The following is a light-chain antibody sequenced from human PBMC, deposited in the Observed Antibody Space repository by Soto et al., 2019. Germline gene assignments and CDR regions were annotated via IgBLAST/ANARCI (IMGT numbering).Light chain of an antibody. J-gene: IGKJ5*01. CDR2: AAS. CDR3: QQFNSYPIT. V-gene: IGKV1-9*01. CDR1: QDISSH. Sequence: DIQLTQSPSFLSAYVGDRVAITCRASQDISSHLVWYQQKPGEAPQLLIFAASTLQSGVPSRFSGSGSETEFTLTINGLQPEDFATYDCQQFNSYPITFGQGTRVDIK.